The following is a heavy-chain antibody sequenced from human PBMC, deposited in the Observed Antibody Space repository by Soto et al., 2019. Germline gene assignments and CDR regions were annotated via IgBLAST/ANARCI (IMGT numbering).Heavy chain of an antibody. V-gene: IGHV3-23*01. CDR3: AQLLQLPNWFDP. CDR1: GFTFSSYA. J-gene: IGHJ5*02. Sequence: GGSLRLSCAASGFTFSSYAMSWVRLAPGKGLEWVSAISGSGGSTYYADSVKGRFTISRDNSKNTLYLQMNSLRAEDTAVYYCAQLLQLPNWFDPWGQGTLVTVSS. D-gene: IGHD2-15*01. CDR2: ISGSGGST.